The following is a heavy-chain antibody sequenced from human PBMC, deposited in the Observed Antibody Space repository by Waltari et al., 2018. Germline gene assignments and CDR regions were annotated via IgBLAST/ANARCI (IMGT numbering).Heavy chain of an antibody. CDR3: ARVGIMITFGGVIVKPNWYFDL. Sequence: QLQLQESGPGLVKPSETLSLTCTVSGGSISSYYWSWIRQPPGKGLEWIGYIYYSGSTNDNPSLKSRVTISVDTSKNQFSLKLSSVTAADTAVYYCARVGIMITFGGVIVKPNWYFDLWGRGTLVTVSS. D-gene: IGHD3-16*02. CDR1: GGSISSYY. V-gene: IGHV4-59*01. CDR2: IYYSGST. J-gene: IGHJ2*01.